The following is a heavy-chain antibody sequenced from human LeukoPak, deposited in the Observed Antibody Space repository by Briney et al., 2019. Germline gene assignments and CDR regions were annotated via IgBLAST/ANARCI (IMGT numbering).Heavy chain of an antibody. V-gene: IGHV3-11*01. CDR2: ISSSGSTI. CDR3: AREMLAVAGTEILSWFDP. CDR1: GFTFSDYY. D-gene: IGHD6-19*01. J-gene: IGHJ5*02. Sequence: GGSLRLSCAASGFTFSDYYMSWIRQAPGKGLEWVSYISSSGSTIYYADSVKGRFTISRDNAKNSLYLQMNSLRAEDTAVYYCAREMLAVAGTEILSWFDPWGQGTLVTVSS.